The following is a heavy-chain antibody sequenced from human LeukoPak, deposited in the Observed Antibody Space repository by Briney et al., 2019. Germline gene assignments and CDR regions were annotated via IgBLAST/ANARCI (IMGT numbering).Heavy chain of an antibody. CDR3: AREVGLGMYNWFDP. D-gene: IGHD3-16*01. V-gene: IGHV4-59*01. J-gene: IGHJ5*02. Sequence: SETLSLTCTVSGGSISNYYWYWIRQPPGKGLECIGYIYHSGSTNYNPSLKSRVTISEDTSKNQFSLKLRSVTAADTAVYYCAREVGLGMYNWFDPWGQGTLVTVSS. CDR2: IYHSGST. CDR1: GGSISNYY.